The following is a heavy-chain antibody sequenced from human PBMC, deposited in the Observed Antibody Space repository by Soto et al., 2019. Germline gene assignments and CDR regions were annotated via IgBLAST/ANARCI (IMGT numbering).Heavy chain of an antibody. CDR1: GGTFSSYT. CDR2: IIPILGIA. V-gene: IGHV1-69*02. J-gene: IGHJ3*02. CDR3: AQLIVVPAAMGDAFDI. Sequence: SVKVSCTASGGTFSSYTISWVRQAPGQGLEWMGRIIPILGIANYAQKFQGRVTITADKSTSTAYMELSSLRSEDTAVYYCAQLIVVPAAMGDAFDIWGQGTMVTVSS. D-gene: IGHD2-2*01.